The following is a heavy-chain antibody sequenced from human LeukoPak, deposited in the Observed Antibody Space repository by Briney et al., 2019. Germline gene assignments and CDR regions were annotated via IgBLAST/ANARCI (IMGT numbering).Heavy chain of an antibody. J-gene: IGHJ6*03. CDR3: ARDGSGSYYYYYYYMDV. CDR2: IKQDGSEK. Sequence: PGGSLRLSCAASGFTFSSYWMSRVRQAPGKGLEWVANIKQDGSEKYYVGSVKGRFTISRDNAKNSLYLQMNSLRSDDTAVYYCARDGSGSYYYYYYYMDVWGKGTTVTVSS. CDR1: GFTFSSYW. V-gene: IGHV3-7*03. D-gene: IGHD3-10*01.